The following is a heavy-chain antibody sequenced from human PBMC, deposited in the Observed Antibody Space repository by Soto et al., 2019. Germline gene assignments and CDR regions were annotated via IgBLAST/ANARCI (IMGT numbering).Heavy chain of an antibody. CDR1: GFTFTSFA. CDR3: VRGGTTVATIGDH. V-gene: IGHV3-30-3*01. D-gene: IGHD4-17*01. Sequence: LRLSCAASGFTFTSFAMHWVRQAPGKGLERVAGISYDGSNKYYADSVKGRFTVSRDNSKNALDLEMNSLRAEDTAVYYCVRGGTTVATIGDHWGQGTLVTVSS. J-gene: IGHJ4*02. CDR2: ISYDGSNK.